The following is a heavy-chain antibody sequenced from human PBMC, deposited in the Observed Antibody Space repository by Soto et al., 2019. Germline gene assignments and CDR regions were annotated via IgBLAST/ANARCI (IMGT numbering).Heavy chain of an antibody. V-gene: IGHV4-34*01. Sequence: QVQLQQWGAGLLKPSETLSLTCTVYGGSFSGYFWSWIRQPPGRGLEWIGEINHSGSTNYNPSLKSRVTISIDTSENQFTLKLSSVTAADTAVYYCARGEWLPREGYWGQGTPVTVSS. J-gene: IGHJ4*02. D-gene: IGHD6-19*01. CDR3: ARGEWLPREGY. CDR2: INHSGST. CDR1: GGSFSGYF.